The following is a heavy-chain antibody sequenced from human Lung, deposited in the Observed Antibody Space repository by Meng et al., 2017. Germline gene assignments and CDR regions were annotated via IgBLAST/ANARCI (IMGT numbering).Heavy chain of an antibody. J-gene: IGHJ4*02. CDR2: INHSGST. CDR3: ARGPTTMAHDFDY. CDR1: GGSFSDYY. V-gene: IGHV4-34*01. D-gene: IGHD4-11*01. Sequence: QVYIQQWGEGLLKPSETLSLTCVVSGGSFSDYYWSWIRQPPGKGLEWIGEINHSGSTNYNPSLESRATISVDTSQNNLSLKLSSVTAADSAVYYCARGPTTMAHDFDYWGQGTLVTVSS.